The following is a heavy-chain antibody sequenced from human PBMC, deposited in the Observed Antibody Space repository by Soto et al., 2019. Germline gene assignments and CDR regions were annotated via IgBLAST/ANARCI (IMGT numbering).Heavy chain of an antibody. CDR3: ARSYYYYDSSGYPWYYYYGMDV. D-gene: IGHD3-22*01. Sequence: PGESLKISCKGSGYSFTSYWIGWVRQMPGKGLEWMGIIYPSDSDTRYSPSLQGQVTISVDKSISTAYLQWSSLKASDTAMYYCARSYYYYDSSGYPWYYYYGMDVWGQGTTVTVSS. CDR1: GYSFTSYW. CDR2: IYPSDSDT. J-gene: IGHJ6*02. V-gene: IGHV5-51*01.